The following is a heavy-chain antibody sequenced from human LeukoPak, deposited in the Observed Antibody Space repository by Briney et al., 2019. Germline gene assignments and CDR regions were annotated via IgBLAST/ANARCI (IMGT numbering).Heavy chain of an antibody. Sequence: GASVKVSCKASGYTFTSYGISWVRQAPGQGLEWMGWISAYNGNTNYAQKLQGRVTMTTDTSTSTAYMELRSLRPDDTAVYYCARYGSSYYYGMDVWGQGTTVTVSS. V-gene: IGHV1-18*01. CDR1: GYTFTSYG. CDR2: ISAYNGNT. D-gene: IGHD4-17*01. J-gene: IGHJ6*02. CDR3: ARYGSSYYYGMDV.